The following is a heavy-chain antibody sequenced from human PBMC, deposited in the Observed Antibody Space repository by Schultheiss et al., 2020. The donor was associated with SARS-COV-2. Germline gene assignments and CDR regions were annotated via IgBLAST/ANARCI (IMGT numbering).Heavy chain of an antibody. CDR1: GGSISSYY. D-gene: IGHD3-10*01. Sequence: SETLSLTCTVSGGSISSYYWSWIRQPPGKGLEWIGYIYYSGSTYYNPSLKSRVTISVDTSKNQFSLKLSSVTAADTAVYYCARELGMVRGVNLGYYYYGMDVWGQGTTVTVSS. J-gene: IGHJ6*02. CDR2: IYYSGST. CDR3: ARELGMVRGVNLGYYYYGMDV. V-gene: IGHV4-59*01.